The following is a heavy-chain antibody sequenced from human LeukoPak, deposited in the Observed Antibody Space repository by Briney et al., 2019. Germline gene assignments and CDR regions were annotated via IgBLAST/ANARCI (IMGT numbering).Heavy chain of an antibody. J-gene: IGHJ6*03. CDR1: GGSFSGYY. Sequence: SETLSLTCAVYGGSFSGYYWGWIRQPPGKGLEWIGETNHSGSTNYNPSLKRRVTISVDTSKNQFSLKLSSVTAADTAVYYCARHGSSSWNYYYYYMDVWGKGTTVTISS. V-gene: IGHV4-34*01. CDR3: ARHGSSSWNYYYYYMDV. CDR2: TNHSGST. D-gene: IGHD6-13*01.